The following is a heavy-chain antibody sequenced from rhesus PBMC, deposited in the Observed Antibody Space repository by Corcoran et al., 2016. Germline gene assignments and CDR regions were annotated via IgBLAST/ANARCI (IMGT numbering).Heavy chain of an antibody. CDR2: MSIAGDDA. CDR1: GLTFSRHG. D-gene: IGHD6-37*01. Sequence: EVQLVESGGGLVQPGGSLTLSCTVSGLTFSRHGLSWVRQAPGKGLEWVSYMSIAGDDAYYAESVKGRFTISRDNSKNTFSLQMNSLRPEDTAVYYCARAVLPRGGGWSSSDYWGQGVLVTVSS. J-gene: IGHJ4*01. CDR3: ARAVLPRGGGWSSSDY. V-gene: IGHV3S5*01.